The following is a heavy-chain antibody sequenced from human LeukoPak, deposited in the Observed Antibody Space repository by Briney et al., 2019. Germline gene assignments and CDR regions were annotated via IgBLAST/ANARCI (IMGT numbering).Heavy chain of an antibody. D-gene: IGHD1-26*01. V-gene: IGHV3-53*05. CDR1: GFTVSSNY. CDR3: AKDGIVGAPGYFDY. J-gene: IGHJ4*02. Sequence: GGSLRLSCAASGFTVSSNYMSWVRQAPGKGLEWVSVIYSGGSTYYADSVKGRFTISRDNSKNTLYLQMNSLRAEDTAVYYCAKDGIVGAPGYFDYWGQGTLVTVSS. CDR2: IYSGGST.